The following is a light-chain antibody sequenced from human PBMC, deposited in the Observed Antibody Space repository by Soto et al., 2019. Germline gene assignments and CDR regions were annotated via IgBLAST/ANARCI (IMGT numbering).Light chain of an antibody. CDR2: DVS. Sequence: VLTQPRSVSGSPGQSVTISCTGTSSDVGGYNYVSWYQQHPGKAPKLMIYDVSKRPSGVPDRFSGSKSGNTASLTISGLQAEDEADYYCCSYAGSAYVFGTGTKVTVL. CDR3: CSYAGSAYV. V-gene: IGLV2-11*01. J-gene: IGLJ1*01. CDR1: SSDVGGYNY.